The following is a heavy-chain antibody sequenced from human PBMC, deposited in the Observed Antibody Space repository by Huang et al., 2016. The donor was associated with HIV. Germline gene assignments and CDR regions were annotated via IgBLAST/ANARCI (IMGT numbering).Heavy chain of an antibody. CDR3: AHRQTYDFWSGSFDS. CDR1: GFSITTDGAG. CDR2: IFWDDDK. Sequence: QITLKESGPTLVKPTQTLTLTCTFSGFSITTDGAGVGWIRQHPSKALEWLALIFWDDDKRYIPSLKNRLSITKDTSKNHVVLTMTNMDPVDTATYFCAHRQTYDFWSGSFDSWGQGTLVTVSS. D-gene: IGHD3-3*01. V-gene: IGHV2-5*02. J-gene: IGHJ4*02.